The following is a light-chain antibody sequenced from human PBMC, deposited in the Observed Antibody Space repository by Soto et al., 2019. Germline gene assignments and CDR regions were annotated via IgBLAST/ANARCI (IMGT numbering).Light chain of an antibody. CDR3: QSYDSSLSGSV. CDR1: SSNIGAGHD. J-gene: IGLJ2*01. V-gene: IGLV1-40*01. CDR2: GNS. Sequence: QSVLTQPPSVSGAPGQRVTISCTGSSSNIGAGHDVHWYQQLPGTAPKLLIYGNSTRPSGVPDRFSGSKSGTSASLAITGIKDEDKDDSYCQSYDSSLSGSVFGGVTKLTV.